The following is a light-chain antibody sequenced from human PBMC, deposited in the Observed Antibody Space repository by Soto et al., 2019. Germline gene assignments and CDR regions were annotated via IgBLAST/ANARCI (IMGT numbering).Light chain of an antibody. CDR1: QSVSNN. CDR2: GAS. J-gene: IGKJ4*01. Sequence: EIVMTQSPATLSVSPGERATLSCRASQSVSNNLAWYQQKPGQAPRLLIYGASNRATGIPDRFSGSGSGTDFTLTISSLEPEDFAVYYCQQRSDWPLTFGGGTKVDIK. V-gene: IGKV3-11*01. CDR3: QQRSDWPLT.